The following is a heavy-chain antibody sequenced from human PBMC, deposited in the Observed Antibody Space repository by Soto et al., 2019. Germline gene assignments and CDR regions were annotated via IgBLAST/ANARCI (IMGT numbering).Heavy chain of an antibody. CDR2: NYYSGIT. D-gene: IGHD3-10*01. V-gene: IGHV4-31*03. CDR1: GGSISSGGYY. J-gene: IGHJ5*02. Sequence: SETLSLTCTVSGGSISSGGYYWTWIRQHPGKGLEWIGYNYYSGITYYNPSLKSRVTISLDTSKNQFSLKLSSVTAADTAVYYCARLGDYYGSVFSGWFDPWGQGTLVTVSS. CDR3: ARLGDYYGSVFSGWFDP.